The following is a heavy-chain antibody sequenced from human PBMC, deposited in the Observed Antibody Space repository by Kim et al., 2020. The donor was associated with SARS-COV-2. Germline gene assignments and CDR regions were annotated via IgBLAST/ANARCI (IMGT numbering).Heavy chain of an antibody. D-gene: IGHD2-15*01. CDR3: LAEIGGRSFDH. CDR2: IGIYAFHI. V-gene: IGHV3-30*04. Sequence: GGSLRLSCAASGFTFSAHALHWVSQALSKMLEGGAHIGIYAFHISYPDSVKGRFIISRDNTKSTLYLQMNSLRPEDTAVYYCLAEIGGRSFDHWGQGTLVTVSS. CDR1: GFTFSAHA. J-gene: IGHJ4*02.